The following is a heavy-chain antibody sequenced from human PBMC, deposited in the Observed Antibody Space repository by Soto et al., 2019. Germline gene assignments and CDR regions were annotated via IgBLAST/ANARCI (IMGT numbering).Heavy chain of an antibody. CDR1: GGSASSGVFS. J-gene: IGHJ3*01. Sequence: SETLSLTCAVSGGSASSGVFSWNWIRQSPGQGLEWIGYVSHSGSPYYTASLRSRVTISLDKSTNQISLNLTSVTPADTAVYFCARGHYYYALDVWGQGTMVTVSS. D-gene: IGHD3-10*01. CDR3: ARGHYYYALDV. CDR2: VSHSGSP. V-gene: IGHV4-30-2*06.